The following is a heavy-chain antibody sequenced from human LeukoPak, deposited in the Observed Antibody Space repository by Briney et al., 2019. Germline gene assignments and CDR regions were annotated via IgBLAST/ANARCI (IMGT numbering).Heavy chain of an antibody. J-gene: IGHJ5*02. CDR3: ARLTPSPRPHWFDP. CDR1: GGSISSYY. CDR2: IYTSGST. Sequence: SETLSLTCTVSGGSISSYYWSWIRQPAGKGLEWIGRIYTSGSTYYNPSLKSRLTIPVDTSKNQFSLKLSSVTAADTAVYYCARLTPSPRPHWFDPWGQGTLVTVSS. V-gene: IGHV4-4*07. D-gene: IGHD6-6*01.